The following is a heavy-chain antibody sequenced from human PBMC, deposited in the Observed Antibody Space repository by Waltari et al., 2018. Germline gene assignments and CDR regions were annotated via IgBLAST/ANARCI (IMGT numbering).Heavy chain of an antibody. D-gene: IGHD3-10*01. J-gene: IGHJ5*02. V-gene: IGHV4-4*07. Sequence: QVQLQESGPGLVKPSETLSLTCTVSGGSMSSYYWSWTRQPAGKGLAWIGRIYTSGSTNYNPSLKSRVTISVDKSKNQFSLKLSSVTAADTAVYYCARGKGMVRGFDPWGQGTLVTVSS. CDR2: IYTSGST. CDR3: ARGKGMVRGFDP. CDR1: GGSMSSYY.